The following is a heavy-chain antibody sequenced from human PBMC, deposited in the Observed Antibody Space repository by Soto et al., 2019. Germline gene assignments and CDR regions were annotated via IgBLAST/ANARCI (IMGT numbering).Heavy chain of an antibody. Sequence: QVQLQESGPGLVKPSQTLSLTCTVSGGSISSGGYYWSWIRQHPGKGLEWIGYIYYSGSTYYNPSLNSRVTISVDTSKNQFSLKLSSVTAADTAVYYCARKSAGWLRLNYFDYWGQGTLVTVSS. CDR2: IYYSGST. CDR3: ARKSAGWLRLNYFDY. J-gene: IGHJ4*02. V-gene: IGHV4-31*03. CDR1: GGSISSGGYY. D-gene: IGHD5-12*01.